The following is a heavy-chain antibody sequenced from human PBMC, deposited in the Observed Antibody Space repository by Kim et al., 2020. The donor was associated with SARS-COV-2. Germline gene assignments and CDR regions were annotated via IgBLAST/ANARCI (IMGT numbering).Heavy chain of an antibody. Sequence: SPSFQGQVTISADKSISTAYLQWSSLKASDTAMYYCARGSSNGGWDYFDYWGQGTLVTVSS. D-gene: IGHD6-19*01. J-gene: IGHJ4*02. CDR3: ARGSSNGGWDYFDY. V-gene: IGHV5-51*01.